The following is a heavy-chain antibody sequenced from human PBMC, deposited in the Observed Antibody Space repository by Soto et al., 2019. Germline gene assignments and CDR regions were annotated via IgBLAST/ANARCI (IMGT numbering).Heavy chain of an antibody. CDR3: AVGKGGYYYGMDV. D-gene: IGHD1-26*01. J-gene: IGHJ6*02. Sequence: EVQLVESGGGLVQPGGSLRLSCAASGFTLSSYSVNWVRQAPGKGLEWVSYISRSSRIICYTDSVKGRFTMSRDNAKNSLYLQMNSLRDEDTAVYYCAVGKGGYYYGMDVWGQGTTVTVSS. V-gene: IGHV3-48*02. CDR2: ISRSSRII. CDR1: GFTLSSYS.